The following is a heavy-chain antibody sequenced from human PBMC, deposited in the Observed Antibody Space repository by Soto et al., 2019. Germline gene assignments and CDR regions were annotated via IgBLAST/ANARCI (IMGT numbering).Heavy chain of an antibody. J-gene: IGHJ4*02. Sequence: QLQLQESGPGLVKPSETLSLTCTVSGGSISGSSYYWGWIRQPPGKGLEWIGNIYYSGSTYYNPSLKSRVTSSVDTSKNQFPLELSSVTAADTAVYYCMLGSGWKDFDYWGQGTLVTVSS. CDR1: GGSISGSSYY. V-gene: IGHV4-39*01. CDR2: IYYSGST. D-gene: IGHD3-22*01. CDR3: MLGSGWKDFDY.